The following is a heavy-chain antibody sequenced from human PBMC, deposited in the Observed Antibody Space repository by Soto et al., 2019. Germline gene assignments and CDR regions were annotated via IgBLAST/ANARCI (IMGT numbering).Heavy chain of an antibody. V-gene: IGHV3-48*01. CDR2: IHSSSSWE. J-gene: IGHJ6*04. CDR3: VFDFWLVPTV. Sequence: EVQLVESGGGLVQPGGSLKLSCAASGFTFSTHSMNWVRQAPGRWLEWVSYIHSSSSWEVYADSVRGRFTVSRDNAKNSLYLQMSSLRAEDTAVYYCVFDFWLVPTVWGKGTTVTVSS. D-gene: IGHD3-3*01. CDR1: GFTFSTHS.